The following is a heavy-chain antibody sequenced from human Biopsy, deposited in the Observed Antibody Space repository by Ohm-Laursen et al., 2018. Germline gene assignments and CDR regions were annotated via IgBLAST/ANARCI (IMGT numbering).Heavy chain of an antibody. CDR3: ARDSRGGHLNTTLITGKNLDS. J-gene: IGHJ4*02. D-gene: IGHD3-16*01. CDR1: GESFNGYY. V-gene: IGHV4-59*01. CDR2: IYYTGST. Sequence: SETLSLTCAVYGESFNGYYWTWIRQSPGKGLEWIGYIYYTGSTNYNPSVKSRVTISVDTSKNQSSLKLNSVTAADTAVYFCARDSRGGHLNTTLITGKNLDSWGQGILVTVSS.